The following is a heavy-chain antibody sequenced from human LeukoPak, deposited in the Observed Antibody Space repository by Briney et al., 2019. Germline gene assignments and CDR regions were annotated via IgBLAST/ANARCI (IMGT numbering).Heavy chain of an antibody. D-gene: IGHD5-18*01. V-gene: IGHV1-69*05. J-gene: IGHJ6*03. CDR2: IIPIFGTA. Sequence: ASVKVSCKASGGTFSSYAIIWVRQAPGQGLEWMGGIIPIFGTANYAQKFQGRVTITTDESTSTAYMELSSLRSEDTAVYYCASQDTAMEYYYMDVWGKGTTVTVSS. CDR1: GGTFSSYA. CDR3: ASQDTAMEYYYMDV.